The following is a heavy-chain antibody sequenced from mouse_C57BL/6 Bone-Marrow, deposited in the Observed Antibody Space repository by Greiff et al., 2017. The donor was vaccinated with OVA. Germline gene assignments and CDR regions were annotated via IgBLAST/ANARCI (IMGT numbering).Heavy chain of an antibody. V-gene: IGHV1-50*01. J-gene: IGHJ1*03. CDR2: IDPSDSYT. CDR3: ARSGYYYGSSYEWYFDV. D-gene: IGHD1-1*01. CDR1: GYTFTSYW. Sequence: VQLQQPGAELVKPGASVKLSCKASGYTFTSYWMQWVKQRPGQGLEWIGEIDPSDSYTNYNQKFKGKATLTVDTSSSTAYMQLSSLTSEDSAVYYCARSGYYYGSSYEWYFDVWGTGTTVTVSS.